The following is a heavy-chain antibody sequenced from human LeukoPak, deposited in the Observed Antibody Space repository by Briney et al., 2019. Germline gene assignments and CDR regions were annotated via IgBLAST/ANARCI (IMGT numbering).Heavy chain of an antibody. D-gene: IGHD3-3*01. CDR3: ARRSTMRYDF. CDR2: INHSGST. V-gene: IGHV4-34*01. J-gene: IGHJ4*02. CDR1: GGSFSGYY. Sequence: SETLSLTCAVYGGSFSGYYWSWIRQPPGKGLEWIGEINHSGSTNYNPSLKSRVTISVDTSKNQFSLKLCSVTAADTAVYYCARRSTMRYDFWGQGTLVTVSS.